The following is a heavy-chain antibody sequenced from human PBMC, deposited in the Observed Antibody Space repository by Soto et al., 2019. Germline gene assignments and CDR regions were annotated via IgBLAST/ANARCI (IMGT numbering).Heavy chain of an antibody. V-gene: IGHV4-31*03. CDR2: IYYSGST. J-gene: IGHJ4*02. D-gene: IGHD4-17*01. CDR1: GGSISSGGYY. Sequence: PSETLSLTCTVSGGSISSGGYYWSWIRQHPGKGLEWIGYIYYSGSTYYNPSLKSRVTISVDTSKNQFSLKLSSVTAADTAVYYCARATTVTLDFDYWGQGTLVTVS. CDR3: ARATTVTLDFDY.